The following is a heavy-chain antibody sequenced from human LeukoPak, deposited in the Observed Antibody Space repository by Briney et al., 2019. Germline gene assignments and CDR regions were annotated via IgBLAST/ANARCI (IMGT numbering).Heavy chain of an antibody. J-gene: IGHJ4*02. D-gene: IGHD2-2*01. V-gene: IGHV1-18*01. CDR1: GYTFTSYG. CDR3: ARDKIADIVVVPAEVPLDY. CDR2: ISAYNGNT. Sequence: ASVNVSCKASGYTFTSYGISWVRQAPGQGLEWMGWISAYNGNTNYAQKLQGRVTMTTDTSTSTAYMELRSLRSDDTAVYYCARDKIADIVVVPAEVPLDYWGQGTLVTVSS.